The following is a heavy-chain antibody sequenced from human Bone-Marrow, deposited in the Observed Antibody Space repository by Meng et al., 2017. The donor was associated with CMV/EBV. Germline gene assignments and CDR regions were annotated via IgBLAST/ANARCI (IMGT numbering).Heavy chain of an antibody. V-gene: IGHV3-21*01. D-gene: IGHD6-13*01. Sequence: GESPKTPCAASGFTFSSYSMNWVRQAPGKGLEWVSSISSSSSYIYYADSVKGRFTISRDNAKNSLYLQMNSLRAEDTAVYYCARVASAGRGMDVWGQGTTVTVSS. CDR3: ARVASAGRGMDV. J-gene: IGHJ6*02. CDR1: GFTFSSYS. CDR2: ISSSSSYI.